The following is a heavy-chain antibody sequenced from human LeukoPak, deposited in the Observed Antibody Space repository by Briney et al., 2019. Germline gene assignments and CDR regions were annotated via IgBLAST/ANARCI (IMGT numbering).Heavy chain of an antibody. CDR2: INAGNGNT. V-gene: IGHV1-3*01. CDR3: ARGGRYYDILTGYSHHDAFDF. Sequence: ASVKVSCKASGYTFTSYAMHWVRQAPGQRLEWMGWINAGNGNTKYSQKFQGRVTITRDTSASTAYMELSSLRSEDTAVYYCARGGRYYDILTGYSHHDAFDFWGQGTMVTVSS. CDR1: GYTFTSYA. J-gene: IGHJ3*01. D-gene: IGHD3-9*01.